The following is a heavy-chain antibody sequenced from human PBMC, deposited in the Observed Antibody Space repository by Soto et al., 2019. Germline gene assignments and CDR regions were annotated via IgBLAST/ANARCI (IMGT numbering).Heavy chain of an antibody. Sequence: XGSLGLSCAASGFTFSSYGMHGVRQAPGKGLEWVAVISYDGSNKYYADSVKGRFTISRDNSKNTLYLQMNSLRAEDTAVYYCAKDLFPSRSYGMDVWGQGTTVTVSS. CDR2: ISYDGSNK. CDR1: GFTFSSYG. D-gene: IGHD2-2*01. J-gene: IGHJ6*02. CDR3: AKDLFPSRSYGMDV. V-gene: IGHV3-30*18.